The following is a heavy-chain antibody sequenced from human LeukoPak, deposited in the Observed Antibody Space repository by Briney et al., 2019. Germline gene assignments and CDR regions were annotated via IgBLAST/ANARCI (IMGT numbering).Heavy chain of an antibody. Sequence: ASVKVSCKASGYTFITYGISWVRQAPGQGLEWMGWISAYNGNTNYAQKLQGRVTMTRDTSTSTAYMELRSLRSDDTAVYYRARHIVGVPGRAAFDIWGQGPMVTVSS. V-gene: IGHV1-18*01. CDR1: GYTFITYG. J-gene: IGHJ3*02. CDR3: ARHIVGVPGRAAFDI. CDR2: ISAYNGNT. D-gene: IGHD2-21*01.